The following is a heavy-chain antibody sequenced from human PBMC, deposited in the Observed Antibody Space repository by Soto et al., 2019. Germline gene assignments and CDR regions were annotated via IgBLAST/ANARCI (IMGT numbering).Heavy chain of an antibody. D-gene: IGHD3-22*01. CDR2: INPRSGKT. Sequence: VQLVQSGAEVKRPGASVKISCKASGDTLSTYYMHWARQAPGQGLVWMGIINPRSGKTNYPQKFQGRVTMTRDTYTTTVYMELSTLTSEDTAMYYCARGVGYSDSSGYPFDYWGQGTLVTVSS. V-gene: IGHV1-46*03. CDR1: GDTLSTYY. J-gene: IGHJ4*02. CDR3: ARGVGYSDSSGYPFDY.